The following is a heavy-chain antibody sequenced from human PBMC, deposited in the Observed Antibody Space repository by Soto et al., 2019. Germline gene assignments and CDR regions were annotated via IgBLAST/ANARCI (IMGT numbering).Heavy chain of an antibody. V-gene: IGHV1-2*04. D-gene: IGHD3-22*01. CDR1: GYTFTGYY. CDR3: ARDSGCRGPGFYDSSGCPSGGWFDP. J-gene: IGHJ5*02. Sequence: QVQLVQSGAEVKKPGASVKVSCKASGYTFTGYYMHWVRQAPGQGLEWMGWINPNSGGTNYAQKFQGWVTMTRDTSISTAYMELSRLRSDDTAVYYCARDSGCRGPGFYDSSGCPSGGWFDPWGQGTLVTVSS. CDR2: INPNSGGT.